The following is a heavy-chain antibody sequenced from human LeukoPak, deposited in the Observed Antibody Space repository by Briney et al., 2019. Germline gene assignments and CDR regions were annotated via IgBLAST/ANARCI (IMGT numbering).Heavy chain of an antibody. V-gene: IGHV4-34*01. D-gene: IGHD6-19*01. CDR2: INHSGST. CDR3: ARAGYSSGWYNWFDP. CDR1: GGSFSGYY. Sequence: KPSETLSLTCAVYGGSFSGYYWSWIRQPPGKGLGWIGEINHSGSTNYNPSLKSRVTISVDTSKNQFSLKLSSVTAADTAVYYCARAGYSSGWYNWFDPWGQGTLVTVSS. J-gene: IGHJ5*02.